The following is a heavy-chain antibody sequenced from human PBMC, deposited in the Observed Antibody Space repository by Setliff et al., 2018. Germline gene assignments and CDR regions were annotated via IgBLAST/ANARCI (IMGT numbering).Heavy chain of an antibody. CDR1: GFTFGGYG. J-gene: IGHJ4*02. V-gene: IGHV3-30*02. CDR2: IRYDGNVK. Sequence: GGSLRLSCGAAGFTFGGYGMHWVRQAPGKGLEWVALIRYDGNVKYHADSVKDRFTISRDNSKKTLYLQMNSLRAEDTAVYYCAKRGDSSSWLEYWGQGTLVTVSS. D-gene: IGHD6-13*01. CDR3: AKRGDSSSWLEY.